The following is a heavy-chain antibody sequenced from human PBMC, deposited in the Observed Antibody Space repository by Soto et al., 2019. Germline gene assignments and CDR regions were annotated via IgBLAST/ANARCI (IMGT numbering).Heavy chain of an antibody. CDR3: ARASVVLGVPTAMDV. V-gene: IGHV4-59*01. Sequence: SETLSLTCTVSGVSISSYYWSWIRQPPGKGLEWIGYIYYSGSTNYNPTLKSRVTISVDTSKNHFSLKLSSVTAADTAVYYCARASVVLGVPTAMDVWGQGTTFTVSS. J-gene: IGHJ6*02. CDR2: IYYSGST. CDR1: GVSISSYY. D-gene: IGHD3-10*01.